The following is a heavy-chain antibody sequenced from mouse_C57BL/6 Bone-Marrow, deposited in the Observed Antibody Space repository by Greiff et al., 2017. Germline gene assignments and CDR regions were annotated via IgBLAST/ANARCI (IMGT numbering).Heavy chain of an antibody. CDR3: ARHYGHWYFDV. Sequence: QVQLQQSGAELVRPGTSVKVSCKASGYAFTNYLIEWVKQRPGQGLEWIGVINPGSGGTNYNEKFKGKATLTADKSSSTAYMQLSSLTSEDSAVYFCARHYGHWYFDVWGTGTTVTVSS. CDR1: GYAFTNYL. J-gene: IGHJ1*03. CDR2: INPGSGGT. D-gene: IGHD1-1*01. V-gene: IGHV1-54*01.